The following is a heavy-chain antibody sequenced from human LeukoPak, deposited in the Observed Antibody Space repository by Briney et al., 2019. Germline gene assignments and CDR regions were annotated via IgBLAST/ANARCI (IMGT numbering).Heavy chain of an antibody. CDR3: ARSIYYYDSSGPFDY. Sequence: PGGSLSLSGAASGFTFGDYYMSWIRQAPGKGLEGVSYISSSGSTIYYADSVKGRFTISRDNAKNSLYLQMNSLRAEDTAVYYCARSIYYYDSSGPFDYWGQGTLVTVSS. CDR1: GFTFGDYY. D-gene: IGHD3-22*01. CDR2: ISSSGSTI. V-gene: IGHV3-11*01. J-gene: IGHJ4*02.